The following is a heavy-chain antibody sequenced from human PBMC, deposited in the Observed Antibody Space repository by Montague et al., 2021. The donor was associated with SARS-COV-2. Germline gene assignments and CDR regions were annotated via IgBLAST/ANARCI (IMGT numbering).Heavy chain of an antibody. V-gene: IGHV4-4*07. D-gene: IGHD3-10*01. CDR3: AGGSGIINFYNSGMDV. CDR2: IYTSGTT. J-gene: IGHJ6*02. CDR1: GGSISSYY. Sequence: SETLSLTCTVSGGSISSYYWSWIRQPAGKGLEWIGRIYTSGTTNYNPSLKSRVTMLVDTSKNQFSLKLSSVTAADTAVYYCAGGSGIINFYNSGMDVWGQGTTVTVSS.